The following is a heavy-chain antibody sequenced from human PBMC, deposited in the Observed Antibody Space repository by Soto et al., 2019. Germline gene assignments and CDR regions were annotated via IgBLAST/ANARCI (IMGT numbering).Heavy chain of an antibody. J-gene: IGHJ5*02. CDR3: AKGGNRQLVKGSWFDP. CDR1: GFTFSSYA. Sequence: GGSLRLSCAASGFTFSSYAMSWVRQAPGKGLEWVSAISGSGGSTYYADSVKGRLTISRDNSKNTLYLQMNILRAEDTAVYYCAKGGNRQLVKGSWFDPWGQGTLVTVSS. D-gene: IGHD6-6*01. CDR2: ISGSGGST. V-gene: IGHV3-23*01.